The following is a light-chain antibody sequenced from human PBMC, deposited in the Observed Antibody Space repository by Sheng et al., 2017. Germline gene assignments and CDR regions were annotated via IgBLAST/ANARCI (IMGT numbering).Light chain of an antibody. J-gene: IGKJ1*01. CDR2: GAS. CDR1: ESIAGN. V-gene: IGKV3-20*01. CDR3: QQYGSSPPWT. Sequence: ETVMTQSPATLSVSPGERVTLSCRASESIAGNLAWYQQKPGQAPRLLIYGASSRATGIPDRFSGSGSGTDFTLTISRLEPEDFAVYHCQQYGSSPPWTFGQGTKVEIK.